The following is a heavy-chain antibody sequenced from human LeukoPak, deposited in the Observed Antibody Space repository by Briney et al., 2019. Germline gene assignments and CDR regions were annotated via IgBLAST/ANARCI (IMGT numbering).Heavy chain of an antibody. CDR2: IYYSGST. J-gene: IGHJ4*02. CDR3: ARGSEDYVARTRFDY. V-gene: IGHV4-31*03. D-gene: IGHD4-17*01. Sequence: PQTLSLTCTVSGGSISSGGYYWSWIRQHPGKGLEWIGYIYYSGSTYYNPSLKSRVTISVDTSKNQFSLKLSSVTAADTAVYYCARGSEDYVARTRFDYWGQGTLVTVSS. CDR1: GGSISSGGYY.